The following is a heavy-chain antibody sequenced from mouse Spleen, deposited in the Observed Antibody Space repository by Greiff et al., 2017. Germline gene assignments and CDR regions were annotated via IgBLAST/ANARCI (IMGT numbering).Heavy chain of an antibody. CDR3: ARGSLLRLGAMDY. CDR1: GYTFTDYN. V-gene: IGHV1-22*01. J-gene: IGHJ4*01. CDR2: INPNNGGT. Sequence: EVQLQQSGPELVKPGASVKMSCKASGYTFTDYNMHWVKQSHGKSLEWIGYINPNNGGTSYNQKFKGKATLTVNKSSSTAYMELRSLTSEDSAVYYCARGSLLRLGAMDYWGQGTSVTVSS. D-gene: IGHD1-2*01.